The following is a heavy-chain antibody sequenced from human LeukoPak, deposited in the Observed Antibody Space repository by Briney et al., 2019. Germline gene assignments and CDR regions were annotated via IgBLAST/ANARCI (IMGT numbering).Heavy chain of an antibody. CDR3: ARVPPQLYCSSTSCYSFAAFDI. CDR1: GGSISSYY. Sequence: NSSEALSLTCTVSGGSISSYYRSWIRQPPGKGLEWIGYIYYSGSTNYNPSLKSRVTISVDTSKNQFSLKLSSVTAADTAVYYCARVPPQLYCSSTSCYSFAAFDIWGQGTMVTVSS. J-gene: IGHJ3*02. CDR2: IYYSGST. D-gene: IGHD2-2*01. V-gene: IGHV4-59*01.